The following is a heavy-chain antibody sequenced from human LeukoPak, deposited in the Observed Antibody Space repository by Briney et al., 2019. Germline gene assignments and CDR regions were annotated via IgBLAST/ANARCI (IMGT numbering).Heavy chain of an antibody. J-gene: IGHJ4*02. CDR1: GFTFSSYA. CDR3: AKDKKPTTIRGFYFDY. V-gene: IGHV3-30-3*01. Sequence: GGSLRLSCAASGFTFSSYAMHWVRQAPGKGLEWVAVISYDGSNKYYADSVKGRFTISRDNSKNSLYLQMNSLRAEDTALYYCAKDKKPTTIRGFYFDYWGQGTLVTVSS. D-gene: IGHD3-10*01. CDR2: ISYDGSNK.